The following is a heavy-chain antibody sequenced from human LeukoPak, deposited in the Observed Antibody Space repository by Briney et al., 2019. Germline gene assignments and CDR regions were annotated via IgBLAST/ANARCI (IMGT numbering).Heavy chain of an antibody. V-gene: IGHV1-18*01. CDR2: ISAYNGHT. CDR3: ARARLPNDAFDI. D-gene: IGHD2-21*02. CDR1: GYTFTSYG. Sequence: ASVKVSCKASGYTFTSYGISWVRQAPGQGLEWMGWISAYNGHTNYAQKLQGRVTMTTDTSTSTAYMELRSLRSDDTAVYYCARARLPNDAFDIWGQGTMVTVSS. J-gene: IGHJ3*02.